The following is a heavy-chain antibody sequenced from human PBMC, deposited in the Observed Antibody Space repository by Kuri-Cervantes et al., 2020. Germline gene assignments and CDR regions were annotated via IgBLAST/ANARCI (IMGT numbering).Heavy chain of an antibody. CDR1: GFTFSSYA. V-gene: IGHV3-33*08. J-gene: IGHJ4*02. D-gene: IGHD3-10*01. CDR3: AREVFTMVRGVTE. CDR2: IWYDGSNK. Sequence: GGSLRLSCAASGFTFSSYAMHWVRQAPGKGLEWVAVIWYDGSNKYYADSVKGRFTISRDNSKNTLYLQMNSLRAEDTAVYYCAREVFTMVRGVTEWGQGTLVTVSS.